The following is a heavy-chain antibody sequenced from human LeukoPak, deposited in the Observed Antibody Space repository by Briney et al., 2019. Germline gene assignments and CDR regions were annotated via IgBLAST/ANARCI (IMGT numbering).Heavy chain of an antibody. J-gene: IGHJ4*02. Sequence: PGGSLRLSCAASGFTFSSYSMNWVRQAPGKGLEWVSYISSSSSTIYYADSVKGRFTISRDNAKNSLYLQMNSLRAEDTAVYYCARDPRKATMVRGPFDYWGQGTLVTVSS. V-gene: IGHV3-48*04. D-gene: IGHD3-10*01. CDR2: ISSSSSTI. CDR1: GFTFSSYS. CDR3: ARDPRKATMVRGPFDY.